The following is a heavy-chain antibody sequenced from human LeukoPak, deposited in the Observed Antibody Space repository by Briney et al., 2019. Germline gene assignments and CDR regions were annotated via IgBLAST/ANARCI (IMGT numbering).Heavy chain of an antibody. J-gene: IGHJ6*02. CDR2: IVGNGVST. CDR1: GFTFRNYA. D-gene: IGHD2-8*01. Sequence: GGSLRLSCAASGFTFRNYAMSWVRQAPGKGLEWVSAIVGNGVSTYYADSVQGRFTISRDNSKNTLYLQMNSLRAEDTAVYYCAKEVPGEPWMYAIHYGMDVWGQGTTVTVSS. V-gene: IGHV3-23*01. CDR3: AKEVPGEPWMYAIHYGMDV.